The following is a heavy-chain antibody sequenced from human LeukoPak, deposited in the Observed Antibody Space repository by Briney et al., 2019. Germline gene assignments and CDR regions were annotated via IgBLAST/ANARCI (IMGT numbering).Heavy chain of an antibody. J-gene: IGHJ4*02. V-gene: IGHV4-4*07. CDR3: ASYSGTYAYYGY. CDR2: IYTSGST. D-gene: IGHD1-26*01. CDR1: GAFISSYY. Sequence: SETLSLICTVSGAFISSYYWSWIRQPAGKGLEGLGRIYTSGSTNYNPSLKSRVTMSVDTSKNQFSLKLSSVTAADTAVYYCASYSGTYAYYGYWGQGTLVTVSS.